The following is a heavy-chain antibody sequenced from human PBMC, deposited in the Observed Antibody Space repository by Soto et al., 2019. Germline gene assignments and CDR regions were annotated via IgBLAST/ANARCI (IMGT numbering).Heavy chain of an antibody. CDR1: GFTVSSKY. V-gene: IGHV3-66*01. J-gene: IGHJ4*02. Sequence: EVQLVESGGGLVQPGGSLRLSCAASGFTVSSKYMSWVRQAPGKGLEGVSLIYSGGITHYADSVKGRFTISRDNSKNTLYLQMNSLRAEDTAVYYCARALCGGDCYAFDYWGQGILVTVSS. CDR2: IYSGGIT. CDR3: ARALCGGDCYAFDY. D-gene: IGHD2-21*02.